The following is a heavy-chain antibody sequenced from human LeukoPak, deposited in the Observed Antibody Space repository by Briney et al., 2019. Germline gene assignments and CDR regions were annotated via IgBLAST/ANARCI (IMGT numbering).Heavy chain of an antibody. Sequence: NPGGSLRLSCVVSGFSLSDYCMSWLRQAPGKQLEWISYITTSGSSTDYADSVKGRFTISRDTAKNSVVLQMDSLRAEDTAVYDCTWDRRVSYHAFESWGQGTLVSVSS. CDR2: ITTSGSST. J-gene: IGHJ4*02. V-gene: IGHV3-11*01. CDR1: GFSLSDYC. CDR3: TWDRRVSYHAFES. D-gene: IGHD3-16*01.